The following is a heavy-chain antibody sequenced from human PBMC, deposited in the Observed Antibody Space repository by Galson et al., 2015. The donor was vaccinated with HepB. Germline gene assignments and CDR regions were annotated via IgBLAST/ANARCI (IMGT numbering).Heavy chain of an antibody. J-gene: IGHJ6*02. CDR3: ARDHANYYYGMDV. V-gene: IGHV1-69*04. Sequence: SVKVSCKASGGTFSSYTISWVRQAPGQGLEWMGRIIPILGIANYAQKFQGRITITADKSTSTAYMELSSLRSEDTAVYYCARDHANYYYGMDVWGQGTTVTVSS. CDR1: GGTFSSYT. CDR2: IIPILGIA.